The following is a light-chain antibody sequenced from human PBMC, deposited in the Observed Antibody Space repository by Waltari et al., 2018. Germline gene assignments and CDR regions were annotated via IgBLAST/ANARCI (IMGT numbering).Light chain of an antibody. CDR1: QGITFP. Sequence: DIQMTQSPSSLSASIGDRVTITCRASQGITFPLAWFQQKPGKAPNSLIYDASSLQSGVPSRFSGSGSGTDFTLTVSSLQPEDFATYYCQQYNTFPWTFGQGTKVEFK. CDR2: DAS. J-gene: IGKJ1*01. CDR3: QQYNTFPWT. V-gene: IGKV1-16*01.